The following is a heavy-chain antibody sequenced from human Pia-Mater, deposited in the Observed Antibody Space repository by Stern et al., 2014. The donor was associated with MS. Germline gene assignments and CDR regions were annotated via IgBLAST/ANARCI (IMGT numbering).Heavy chain of an antibody. Sequence: VQLVESGAEVKKPGSSVKVSCKASGGTFSSYALSWVRQAPGQGLERMGGSTPIFGTANYAQKFQGRVTITADKSTSTAYMELSSLRSEDTAVYYCARRGMGATTKYGMDVWGQGTTVTVSS. CDR2: STPIFGTA. CDR3: ARRGMGATTKYGMDV. J-gene: IGHJ6*02. CDR1: GGTFSSYA. V-gene: IGHV1-69*06. D-gene: IGHD1-26*01.